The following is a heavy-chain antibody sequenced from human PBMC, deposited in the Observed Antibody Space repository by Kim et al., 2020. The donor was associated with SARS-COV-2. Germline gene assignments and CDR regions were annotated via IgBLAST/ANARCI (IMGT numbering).Heavy chain of an antibody. D-gene: IGHD3-10*01. V-gene: IGHV1-69*13. Sequence: SVKVSCKASGGTFSSYAISWVRQAPGQGLEWMGGIIPIFGTANYAQKFQGRVTITADESTSTAYMELSSLRSEDTAVYYCAREGYYGSGSTDVWGQGTTVTVSS. J-gene: IGHJ6*02. CDR3: AREGYYGSGSTDV. CDR1: GGTFSSYA. CDR2: IIPIFGTA.